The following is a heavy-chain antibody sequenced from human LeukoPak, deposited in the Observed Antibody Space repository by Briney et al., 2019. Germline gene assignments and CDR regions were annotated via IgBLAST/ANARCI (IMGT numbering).Heavy chain of an antibody. J-gene: IGHJ4*02. CDR1: GGTFSSYA. V-gene: IGHV1-69*05. Sequence: SVKVSCKASGGTFSSYAISWVRQAPGQGLEWMGGIIPIFGTANYAQKFQGRVTITTDESTSTAYMELSSLRSEDTAVYYCARGRTAAALSFFDYWGQGTLVTVSS. CDR2: IIPIFGTA. D-gene: IGHD6-13*01. CDR3: ARGRTAAALSFFDY.